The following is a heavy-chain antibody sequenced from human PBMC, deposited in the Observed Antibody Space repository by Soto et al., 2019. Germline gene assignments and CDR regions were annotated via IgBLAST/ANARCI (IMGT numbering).Heavy chain of an antibody. V-gene: IGHV1-69*13. CDR2: IIPIFGTA. Sequence: ASGKVCCKASGGPFSSYAISLVRQAPGQGLEWMGGIIPIFGTANYAQKFQGRVTITADESTSTAYMELSSLRSEDTAVYYCASLPPSGSSPHYYYYGMDVWGQGTTVTVSS. D-gene: IGHD6-6*01. CDR3: ASLPPSGSSPHYYYYGMDV. CDR1: GGPFSSYA. J-gene: IGHJ6*01.